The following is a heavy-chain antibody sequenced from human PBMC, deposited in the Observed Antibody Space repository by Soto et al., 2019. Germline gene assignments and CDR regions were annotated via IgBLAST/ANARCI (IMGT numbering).Heavy chain of an antibody. CDR3: ASTHCSGGSCSREVYFQH. V-gene: IGHV4-31*03. CDR2: IYYSGST. J-gene: IGHJ1*01. D-gene: IGHD2-15*01. CDR1: GGSISSGGYY. Sequence: QVQLQESGPGLVKPSQTLSLTCTVSGGSISSGGYYWSWIRQHPGKGLEWIGYIYYSGSTYYNPSLKSRVTIPVDTSKNQFSLKLSSVTAADTAVYYCASTHCSGGSCSREVYFQHWGQGTLVTVSS.